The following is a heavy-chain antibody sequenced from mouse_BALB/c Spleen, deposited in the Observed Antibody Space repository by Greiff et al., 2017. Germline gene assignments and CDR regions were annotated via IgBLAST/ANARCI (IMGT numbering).Heavy chain of an antibody. V-gene: IGHV5-9-4*01. D-gene: IGHD4-1*01. CDR2: ISSGGSYT. CDR1: GFTFSSYA. J-gene: IGHJ3*01. Sequence: DVMLVESGGGLVKPGGSLKLSCAASGFTFSSYAMSWVRQSPEKRLEWVAEISSGGSYTYYPDTVTGRFTISRDNAKNTLYLEMSSLRSEDTAMYYCARNWDARFAYWGQGTLVTVSA. CDR3: ARNWDARFAY.